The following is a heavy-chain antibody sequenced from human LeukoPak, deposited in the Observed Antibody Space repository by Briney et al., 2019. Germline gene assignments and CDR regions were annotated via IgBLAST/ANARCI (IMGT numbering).Heavy chain of an antibody. CDR3: ARQAVPVAKYFQH. J-gene: IGHJ1*01. CDR2: IYPGDSDT. V-gene: IGHV5-51*01. CDR1: GYSFTSYW. D-gene: IGHD2-2*01. Sequence: GESLKISCQGSGYSFTSYWIGWVRQMPGKGLEWMGIIYPGDSDTRYSPSFQGQVTISADKSISTAYLEWSSLKASDTAMYYCARQAVPVAKYFQHWGQGTLVTVSS.